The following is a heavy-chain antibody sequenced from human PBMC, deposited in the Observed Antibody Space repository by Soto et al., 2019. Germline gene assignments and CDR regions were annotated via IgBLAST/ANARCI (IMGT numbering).Heavy chain of an antibody. CDR3: ARAVRNHFEHLGYCSGGSCHSSAFDF. J-gene: IGHJ3*01. V-gene: IGHV1-2*04. D-gene: IGHD2-15*01. Sequence: ASVKVSCKASGYTFTGYYMHWVRQAPGQGLEWMGWINPNSGGTNYAQKFQGWVTMTRDTSISTAYMELSRLRSDDTAVYYCARAVRNHFEHLGYCSGGSCHSSAFDFWGPGIMVT. CDR1: GYTFTGYY. CDR2: INPNSGGT.